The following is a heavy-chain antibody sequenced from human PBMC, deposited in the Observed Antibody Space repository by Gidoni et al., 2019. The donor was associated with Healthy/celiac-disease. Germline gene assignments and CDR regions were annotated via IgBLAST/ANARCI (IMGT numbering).Heavy chain of an antibody. CDR3: ARRVPAAMSSGPVFDP. CDR1: GGAISSYY. V-gene: IGHV4-59*08. J-gene: IGHJ5*02. CDR2: IYYSGST. D-gene: IGHD2-2*01. Sequence: QVQLQESGPRLVQPSETLALTCPVSGGAISSYYWSWIRQPPGKGLEWIGYIYYSGSTNYNPSLKSRVTISVDTSKNQFSLKLSSVTAADTAVYYCARRVPAAMSSGPVFDPWGQGTLVTVSS.